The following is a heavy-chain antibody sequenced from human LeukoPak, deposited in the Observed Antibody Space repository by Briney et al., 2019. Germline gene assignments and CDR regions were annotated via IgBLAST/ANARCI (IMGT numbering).Heavy chain of an antibody. D-gene: IGHD3-9*01. Sequence: AGGSLRLSCAAAGFTFSSYAMSWVRHAPGKGLEWVSAISGSGGSTYSPYSVKGRFTASRDNSKNTRYLQMNSLRAEDTAFFFFKQKTAYEILTGSRCFDYWGQGTLVTVSS. J-gene: IGHJ4*02. CDR3: KQKTAYEILTGSRCFDY. V-gene: IGHV3-23*01. CDR1: GFTFSSYA. CDR2: ISGSGGST.